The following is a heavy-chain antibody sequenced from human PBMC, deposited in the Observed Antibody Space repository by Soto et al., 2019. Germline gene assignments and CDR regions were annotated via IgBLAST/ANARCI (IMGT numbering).Heavy chain of an antibody. CDR1: GFTFRTYS. CDR2: ISIGSTTI. CDR3: ARDNGMAGSFDP. V-gene: IGHV3-48*02. D-gene: IGHD2-8*01. Sequence: PGGSLRLSCAASGFTFRTYSINWARQAPGKGLEWIAYISIGSTTIFYADSVKGRFTISRDNAKSSLYLQMNSLRDEDTAVYYCARDNGMAGSFDPWGQGTLVTVSS. J-gene: IGHJ5*02.